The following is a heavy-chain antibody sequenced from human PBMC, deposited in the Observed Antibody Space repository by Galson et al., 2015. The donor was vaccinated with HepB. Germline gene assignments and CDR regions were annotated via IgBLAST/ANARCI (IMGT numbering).Heavy chain of an antibody. CDR2: ISKKANSYTT. Sequence: SLRLSCAASGFTFSDHFMDWVRQAPGKGLEWVGRISKKANSYTTYYAASVKGRFTISRDDSENLLYLQMNTLKTDDTAVYYCARDFFNGWGQGTLVTVSS. D-gene: IGHD2-8*01. V-gene: IGHV3-72*01. CDR1: GFTFSDHF. CDR3: ARDFFNG. J-gene: IGHJ4*02.